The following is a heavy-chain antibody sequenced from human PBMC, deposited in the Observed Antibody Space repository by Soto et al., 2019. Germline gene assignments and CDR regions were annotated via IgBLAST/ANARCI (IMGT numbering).Heavy chain of an antibody. CDR3: SYDSSGYYDFDY. V-gene: IGHV3-33*01. CDR2: IWYDGSNK. Sequence: HPGGSLRLSCAASGFTFSSYGMHWVRQAPGKGLEWVAVIWYDGSNKYYADSVKGRITITRDNSKNTLFLQMNSLRAEDMAVYYCSYDSSGYYDFDYWGQGTLVTVSS. J-gene: IGHJ4*02. D-gene: IGHD3-22*01. CDR1: GFTFSSYG.